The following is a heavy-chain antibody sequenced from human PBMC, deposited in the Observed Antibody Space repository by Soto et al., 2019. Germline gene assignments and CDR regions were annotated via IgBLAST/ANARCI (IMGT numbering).Heavy chain of an antibody. Sequence: ASVKVSCKASGYTFTSYGISWVRQAPGQGLEWMGWISAYNGNTNYARKLQGRVTMTTDTSTSTAYMELRSLRSDNTAVYYCARVLEDYYYYGMDVWGQGTTVTVSS. V-gene: IGHV1-18*04. CDR2: ISAYNGNT. CDR1: GYTFTSYG. J-gene: IGHJ6*02. CDR3: ARVLEDYYYYGMDV. D-gene: IGHD3-3*01.